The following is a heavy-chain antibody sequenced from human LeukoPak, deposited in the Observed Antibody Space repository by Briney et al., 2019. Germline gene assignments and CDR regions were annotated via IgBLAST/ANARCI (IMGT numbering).Heavy chain of an antibody. V-gene: IGHV3-48*03. CDR2: ISSSGSTI. J-gene: IGHJ4*02. D-gene: IGHD3-3*01. CDR3: ARDLQTYYDFWRGFDY. Sequence: GGSLRLSCAASGFTFSSYEMNWVRQAPGKGLEWVSYISSSGSTIYYADSVKGRFTISRDNAKNSLYLQMNSLRAEDTAVYYCARDLQTYYDFWRGFDYWGQGTLVTVSS. CDR1: GFTFSSYE.